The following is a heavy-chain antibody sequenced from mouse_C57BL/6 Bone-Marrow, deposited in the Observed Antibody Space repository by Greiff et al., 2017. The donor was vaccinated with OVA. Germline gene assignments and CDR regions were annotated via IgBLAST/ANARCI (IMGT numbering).Heavy chain of an antibody. J-gene: IGHJ4*01. Sequence: QVQLQQPGAELVRPGSSVKLSCKASGYTFTSYWMHWVKQRPIQGLEWIGNIDPSDSETHYNQKFKDKATLTVDKSSSTAYMQLSSLTSEDSAVYCCARRGDYGSGAMDYWGQGTSVTVSS. CDR2: IDPSDSET. V-gene: IGHV1-52*01. CDR1: GYTFTSYW. D-gene: IGHD1-1*01. CDR3: ARRGDYGSGAMDY.